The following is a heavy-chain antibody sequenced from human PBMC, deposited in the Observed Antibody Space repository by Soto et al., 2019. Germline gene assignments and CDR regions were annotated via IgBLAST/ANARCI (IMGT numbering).Heavy chain of an antibody. CDR1: GYTFTSYG. J-gene: IGHJ6*02. D-gene: IGHD3-9*01. V-gene: IGHV1-18*01. Sequence: ASVKVSCKASGYTFTSYGISWVRQAPGQGLEWMGWISAYNGNTNYAQKLQGRVTMTTDTSTSTAYMELRSLRSDDTAVYYCARDHLYHILTGHLPYYYFVAMDVWGQGTTVTVSS. CDR3: ARDHLYHILTGHLPYYYFVAMDV. CDR2: ISAYNGNT.